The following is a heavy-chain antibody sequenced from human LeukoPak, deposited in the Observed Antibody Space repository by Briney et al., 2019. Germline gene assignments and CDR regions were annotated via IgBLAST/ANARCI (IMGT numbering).Heavy chain of an antibody. Sequence: SVKDSCQACGGTHSSYAISWLRQAPGQGLEWMGGIIPIFGTANYAQKFQGRVTITADESTSTAYMELSSLRSEDTAVYYCARANYYGSGSYSFGFDYWGQGTLVTVSS. V-gene: IGHV1-69*13. CDR3: ARANYYGSGSYSFGFDY. D-gene: IGHD3-10*01. CDR1: GGTHSSYA. CDR2: IIPIFGTA. J-gene: IGHJ4*02.